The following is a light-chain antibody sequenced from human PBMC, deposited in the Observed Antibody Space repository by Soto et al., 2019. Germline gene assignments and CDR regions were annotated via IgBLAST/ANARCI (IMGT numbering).Light chain of an antibody. CDR3: QQADSFTIT. V-gene: IGKV1-12*01. CDR2: AAF. J-gene: IGKJ5*01. Sequence: DIQMTQSPSSVSASVGDRVTISCRASEDIKSRLAWYQQTPGNAPKLLIYAAFILQSGVPSMFSGYGAGTEFTRSISSLQPEDFATDYCQQADSFTITFGQGTRLEIK. CDR1: EDIKSR.